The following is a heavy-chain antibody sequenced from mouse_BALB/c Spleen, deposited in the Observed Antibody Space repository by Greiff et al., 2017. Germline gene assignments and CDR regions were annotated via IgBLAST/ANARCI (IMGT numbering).Heavy chain of an antibody. CDR3: ARGLIPYYAMDY. CDR2: ISSGGST. J-gene: IGHJ4*01. V-gene: IGHV5-6-5*01. Sequence: DVKLVESGGGLVKPGGSLKLSCAASGFTFSSYAMSWVRQTPEKRLEWVASISSGGSTYYPDSVKGRFTISRDNARNILYLQMSSLRSEDTAMYYCARGLIPYYAMDYWGQGTSVTVSS. CDR1: GFTFSSYA.